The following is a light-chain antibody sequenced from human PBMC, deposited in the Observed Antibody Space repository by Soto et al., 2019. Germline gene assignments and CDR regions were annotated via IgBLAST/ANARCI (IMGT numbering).Light chain of an antibody. V-gene: IGKV3-20*01. CDR1: QSVSSSY. J-gene: IGKJ4*01. CDR3: QQYGSSRLT. CDR2: GAS. Sequence: IGLTQSPGALQFAPGERATLACRASQSVSSSYLAWYQHKPGQAPRLLIYGASIRATCIPDRFSGSGSGTGFTLTISRLEPEEFAVYYCQQYGSSRLTVGGGTKVEIK.